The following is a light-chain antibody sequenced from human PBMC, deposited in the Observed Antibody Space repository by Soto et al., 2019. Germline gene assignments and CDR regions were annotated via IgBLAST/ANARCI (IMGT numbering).Light chain of an antibody. CDR1: QSVSSN. Sequence: EIVMTQSPATLPVSPGERATLSCRASQSVSSNLAWYQQKPGQAPRLLIYGTYIRATGIPARFSGSGSGTEFTLTISSLQSEDFAVYYCQQYNNWPPLTFGGGTKAEIK. CDR2: GTY. J-gene: IGKJ4*01. V-gene: IGKV3D-15*01. CDR3: QQYNNWPPLT.